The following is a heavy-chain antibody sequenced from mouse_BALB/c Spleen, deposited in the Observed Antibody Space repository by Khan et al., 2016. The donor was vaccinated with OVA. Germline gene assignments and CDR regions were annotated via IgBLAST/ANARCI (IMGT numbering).Heavy chain of an antibody. J-gene: IGHJ3*01. CDR2: VSTGGHYT. CDR1: GFTFSTYG. V-gene: IGHV5-6*01. Sequence: EVELVESGGDIVKPGGSLKLSCAASGFTFSTYGMSWVRQTPDKRLEWVATVSTGGHYTYYTDTGKGRFTISRDNAKNTLYLQMSSLGSEDTAIFYCARLAYYYDSEGFAYWGQGTLVTASA. D-gene: IGHD1-1*01. CDR3: ARLAYYYDSEGFAY.